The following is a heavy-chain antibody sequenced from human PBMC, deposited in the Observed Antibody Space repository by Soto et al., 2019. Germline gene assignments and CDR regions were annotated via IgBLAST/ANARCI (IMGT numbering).Heavy chain of an antibody. V-gene: IGHV4-59*08. CDR1: GASIRNYY. CDR3: ARQGIQYIDY. Sequence: PSETLSLTCTVSGASIRNYYLSWIRQPPGKGLEWIAYIYHSGSTNYNPSLNSRVTISIDTSKNQFSLKLSSVTAADTAVYYCARQGIQYIDYWGQGTLVTVSS. J-gene: IGHJ4*02. CDR2: IYHSGST. D-gene: IGHD5-18*01.